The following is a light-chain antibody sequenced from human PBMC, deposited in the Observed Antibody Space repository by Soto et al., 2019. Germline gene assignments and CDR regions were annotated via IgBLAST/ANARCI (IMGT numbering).Light chain of an antibody. CDR2: GAS. Sequence: EIVLTQSPGTLSLSPGESATLSCRASQSVSSSSYLAWYQQKPGQAPRLLIYGASSRATGIPDRFSGSGSGTDFTLTIGRLEPEDSAVYYCQEYGSSRTFGQGTKLEIK. CDR3: QEYGSSRT. CDR1: QSVSSSSY. V-gene: IGKV3-20*01. J-gene: IGKJ1*01.